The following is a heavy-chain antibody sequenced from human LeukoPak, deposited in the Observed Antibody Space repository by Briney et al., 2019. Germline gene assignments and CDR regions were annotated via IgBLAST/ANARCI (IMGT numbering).Heavy chain of an antibody. CDR2: INHSGST. J-gene: IGHJ4*02. CDR1: GGSFSGYY. D-gene: IGHD6-13*01. V-gene: IGHV4-34*01. CDR3: ARGGGAAADPFDY. Sequence: PSETLSLTCAVYGGSFSGYYWSWIRQPPGKGLEWIGEINHSGSTNYHPSLKSRVTISVDTPKNQFSLKLSSVTAAETAVYYCARGGGAAADPFDYWGQGTLVTVSS.